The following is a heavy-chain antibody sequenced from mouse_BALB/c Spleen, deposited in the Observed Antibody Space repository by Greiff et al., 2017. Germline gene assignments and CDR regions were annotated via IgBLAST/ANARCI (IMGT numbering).Heavy chain of an antibody. Sequence: VQLQQSGPELVKPGASVKVSCKASGYAFTSYNMYWVKQSHGKSLEWIGYIDPYNGGTSYNQKFKGKATLTVDKSSSTAYMHLNILTSEDSAVYYCARSRKPYGYDPFAYWGQGTLVTVSA. CDR2: IDPYNGGT. V-gene: IGHV1S135*01. D-gene: IGHD2-2*01. CDR3: ARSRKPYGYDPFAY. CDR1: GYAFTSYN. J-gene: IGHJ3*01.